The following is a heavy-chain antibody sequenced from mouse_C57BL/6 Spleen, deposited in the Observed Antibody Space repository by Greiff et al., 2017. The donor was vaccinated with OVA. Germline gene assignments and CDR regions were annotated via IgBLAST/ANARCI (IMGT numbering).Heavy chain of an antibody. D-gene: IGHD1-1*01. V-gene: IGHV5-4*01. CDR3: ARDRDYGSSYRFAY. Sequence: EVKLVESGGGLVKPGGSLKLSCAASGFTFSSYAMSWVRQTPEKRLEWVATISDGGSYTYYPDNVKGRFTISRDNAKNNLYLQMSHLKSEDTAMYYCARDRDYGSSYRFAYWGQGTLVTVSA. CDR2: ISDGGSYT. CDR1: GFTFSSYA. J-gene: IGHJ3*01.